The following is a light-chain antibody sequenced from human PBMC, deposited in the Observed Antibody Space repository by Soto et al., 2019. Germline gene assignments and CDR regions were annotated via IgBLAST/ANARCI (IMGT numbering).Light chain of an antibody. J-gene: IGKJ1*01. CDR1: QSVSSSY. Sequence: EIVLTQSPGNLSLSPGERATLSCRASQSVSSSYLAWYQQKPGQAPRLLIYGASSRATGIPDRFSGSGSGTDFTLTISRLEPEDFAVYYCQQYGSSLWTFGQVTNVEIK. V-gene: IGKV3-20*01. CDR2: GAS. CDR3: QQYGSSLWT.